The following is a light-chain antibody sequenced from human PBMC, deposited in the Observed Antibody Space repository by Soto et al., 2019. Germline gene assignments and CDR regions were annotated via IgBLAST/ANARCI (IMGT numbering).Light chain of an antibody. V-gene: IGKV1-17*01. J-gene: IGKJ2*01. CDR2: AAS. CDR3: LQDYSLPYT. Sequence: DIQMTQSPSSLSASVGDRVTITCRASQGIRNDLAWFQQKPGKAPKRLIFAASRLHSGVPSRFSGSGSGTEFTLTISSLQPEDFATYYCLQDYSLPYTFGQGTTVDIK. CDR1: QGIRND.